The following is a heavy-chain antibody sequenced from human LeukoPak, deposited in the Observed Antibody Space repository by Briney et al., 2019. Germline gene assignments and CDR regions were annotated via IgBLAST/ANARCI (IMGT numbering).Heavy chain of an antibody. D-gene: IGHD6-13*01. CDR2: ISAYNGNT. J-gene: IGHJ6*02. V-gene: IGHV1-18*01. CDR1: GYTFTSYG. Sequence: GASVKVSCKASGYTFTSYGIIWVRQAPGQGLEWMGWISAYNGNTNYAQKLQGRVTMTTDTSTSTAYMELRSLRSDHPAVYYCAIDLPTRTGQQLVRSYYYYGMDVWGQGTTVTVSS. CDR3: AIDLPTRTGQQLVRSYYYYGMDV.